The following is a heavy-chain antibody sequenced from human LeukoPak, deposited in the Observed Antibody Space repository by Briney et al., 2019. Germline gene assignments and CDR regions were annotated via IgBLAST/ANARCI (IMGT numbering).Heavy chain of an antibody. CDR3: AKGSRQFSSDKAGPIDY. J-gene: IGHJ4*02. V-gene: IGHV3-23*01. CDR2: ISDSGDFT. D-gene: IGHD6-19*01. Sequence: GGSLRLSCAGSGFTFSRSAMSWVRQAPGKGLEWVSSISDSGDFTYYADSVKGRFTISRDNSKNTLFVQMSSLRAEDTAVYYCAKGSRQFSSDKAGPIDYWGQGTLVTVSS. CDR1: GFTFSRSA.